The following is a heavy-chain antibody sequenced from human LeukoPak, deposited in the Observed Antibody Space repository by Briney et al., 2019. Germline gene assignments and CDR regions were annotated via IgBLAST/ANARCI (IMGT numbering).Heavy chain of an antibody. V-gene: IGHV1-8*03. CDR1: GYTFTSSE. CDR3: ARGDLTTVTPDY. Sequence: GSVRASCKASGYTFTSSEINGGPQAPGQGLEWMGWINPKSGNTDYAQKFQGRVTLTRNTSISTAYMELSSLRSEDTAVYYCARGDLTTVTPDYWGQGTLVTVSS. CDR2: INPKSGNT. D-gene: IGHD4-17*01. J-gene: IGHJ4*02.